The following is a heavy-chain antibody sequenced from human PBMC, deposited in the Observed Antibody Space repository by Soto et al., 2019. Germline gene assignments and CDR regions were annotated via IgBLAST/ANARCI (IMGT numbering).Heavy chain of an antibody. CDR2: VYYSGRT. CDR3: VKSEYSGYHARAFDI. J-gene: IGHJ3*02. CDR1: GAPISSISYY. V-gene: IGHV4-39*01. D-gene: IGHD5-12*01. Sequence: SETLSLTCSVSGAPISSISYYWGWIRQPPGKGLEWIGSVYYSGRTYDNPSLKSRVTMSVDTSKNQYSLKLNSVSAADTAVYYCVKSEYSGYHARAFDIWGQGPMVTLSS.